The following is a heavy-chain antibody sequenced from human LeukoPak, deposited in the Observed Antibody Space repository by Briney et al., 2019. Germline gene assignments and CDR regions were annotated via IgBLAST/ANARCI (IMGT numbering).Heavy chain of an antibody. CDR1: GDSISSNYFTSNLFH. D-gene: IGHD4-11*01. CDR3: ARDCCAYRSWFDP. V-gene: IGHV4-39*07. CDR2: IDYSGTT. J-gene: IGHJ5*02. Sequence: PSEPLSLSCVVSGDSISSNYFTSNLFHWGWLRQSPGVGLEWIGSIDYSGTTSYNPSLKSRVTILIDTSKNQFSLKLTSVTAADTAVYYCARDCCAYRSWFDPWGQGTPVTVSS.